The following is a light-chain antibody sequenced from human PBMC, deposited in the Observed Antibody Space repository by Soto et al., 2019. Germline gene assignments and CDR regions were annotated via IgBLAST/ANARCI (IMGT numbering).Light chain of an antibody. J-gene: IGLJ1*01. CDR2: EVS. CDR3: ISYTSDDVRYV. CDR1: NSDVGLYDF. Sequence: QSVLTQPASVSGTPGQSITISCTGSNSDVGLYDFVSWYQHHPGRAPKLLVSEVSHRPSGISNRFSGSKSGNTASLTISGLQSEDEADYYCISYTSDDVRYVFGTGTKVTVL. V-gene: IGLV2-14*01.